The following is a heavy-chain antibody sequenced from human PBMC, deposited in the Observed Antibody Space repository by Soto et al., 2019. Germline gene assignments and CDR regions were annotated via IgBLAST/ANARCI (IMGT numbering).Heavy chain of an antibody. D-gene: IGHD4-17*01. CDR3: EKGPVPYGDSQYYFDY. V-gene: IGHV3-30*18. CDR1: GFTFSSYG. J-gene: IGHJ4*02. Sequence: QVQLVESGGGVVQPGRSLRLSCAASGFTFSSYGMHWVRQAPGKGLEWVAVISYDGSNKYYADSVKGRFTISRDNSKNALYLQMNSLRAEETDVYYFEKGPVPYGDSQYYFDYWGQGTLVIVSS. CDR2: ISYDGSNK.